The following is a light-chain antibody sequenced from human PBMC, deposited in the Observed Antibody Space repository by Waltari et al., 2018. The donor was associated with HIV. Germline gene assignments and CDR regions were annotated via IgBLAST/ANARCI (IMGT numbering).Light chain of an antibody. CDR2: DAS. Sequence: EVVLTQAPSTLSVSLGEGASLSCRASQNITNKLGWYQQKPGQAPRLLSYDASRRATAIPDRFSGSGSGTEFNLTISRLLFEDVAVYVCQQYKNWPETFGQGTQVEIK. V-gene: IGKV3D-15*01. CDR1: QNITNK. J-gene: IGKJ1*01. CDR3: QQYKNWPET.